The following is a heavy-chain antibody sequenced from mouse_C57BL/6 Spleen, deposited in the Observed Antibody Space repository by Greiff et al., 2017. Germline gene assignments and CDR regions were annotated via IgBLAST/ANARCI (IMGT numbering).Heavy chain of an antibody. V-gene: IGHV1-53*01. CDR1: GYTFTSYW. J-gene: IGHJ3*01. D-gene: IGHD2-3*01. Sequence: QVQLQQPGTELVKPGASVKLSCKASGYTFTSYWMHWVKQRPGQGLEWIGNINPSNGGTNYNEKFKSKATLTVDKSSSTAYMQLSSLTSEDSAVXYCARSRWLLDPCAYWGQGTLVTVSA. CDR2: INPSNGGT. CDR3: ARSRWLLDPCAY.